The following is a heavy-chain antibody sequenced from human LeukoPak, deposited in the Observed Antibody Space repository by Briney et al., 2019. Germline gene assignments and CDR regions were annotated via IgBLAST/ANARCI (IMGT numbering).Heavy chain of an antibody. J-gene: IGHJ3*02. CDR3: ARVVSQMATRLSDAFDI. D-gene: IGHD5-24*01. Sequence: SVKVSCKASGGTFSSYAISWVRQAPGQGLEWMGGIIPIFGTANYAQKFQGRVTITTDESTSTAYMELSSLRSEDTAVYYCARVVSQMATRLSDAFDIWGQGTMVTVSS. CDR2: IIPIFGTA. V-gene: IGHV1-69*05. CDR1: GGTFSSYA.